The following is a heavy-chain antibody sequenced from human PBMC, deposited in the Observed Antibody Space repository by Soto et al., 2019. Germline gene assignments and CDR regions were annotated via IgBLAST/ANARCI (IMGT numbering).Heavy chain of an antibody. Sequence: SETLSLTCTVSGGSISSYYWSWIRQPAGKGLEWIGRIYTSGSTNYNPSLKSRVTMSVDTSKNQFSLKLSSVTAADTAVYYCARDIRYYDSSDYYFISDYWGQGTLVTVSS. CDR2: IYTSGST. D-gene: IGHD3-22*01. V-gene: IGHV4-4*07. CDR3: ARDIRYYDSSDYYFISDY. CDR1: GGSISSYY. J-gene: IGHJ4*02.